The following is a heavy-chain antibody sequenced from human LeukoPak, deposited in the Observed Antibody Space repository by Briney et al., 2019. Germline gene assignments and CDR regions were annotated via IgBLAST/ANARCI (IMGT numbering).Heavy chain of an antibody. CDR2: IYYSGST. D-gene: IGHD3-10*01. CDR3: ARGSAPGDY. V-gene: IGHV4-59*01. CDR1: GGSISSYY. Sequence: TSETLSLTCTVSGGSISSYYWSWIRQPPGKGLEWIGYIYYSGSTNYSPSLRSRVTISVDTSKNQFSLKLSSVTAVDTAVYYCARGSAPGDYWGQGTLVTVSS. J-gene: IGHJ4*02.